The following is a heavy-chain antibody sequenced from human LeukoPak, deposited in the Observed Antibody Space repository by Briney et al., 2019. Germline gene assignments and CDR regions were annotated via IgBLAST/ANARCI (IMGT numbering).Heavy chain of an antibody. CDR1: GFTFSSYW. D-gene: IGHD3-10*01. J-gene: IGHJ4*02. Sequence: GGSLRLSCAASGFTFSSYWMHWVRQAPGKGLEWVAVISYDGSNKYYADSVKGRFTISRDNSKNTLYLQMNSLRAEDTAVYYCAKAQLWYYYGSGSSPFDYWGQGTLVTVSS. CDR3: AKAQLWYYYGSGSSPFDY. V-gene: IGHV3-30*18. CDR2: ISYDGSNK.